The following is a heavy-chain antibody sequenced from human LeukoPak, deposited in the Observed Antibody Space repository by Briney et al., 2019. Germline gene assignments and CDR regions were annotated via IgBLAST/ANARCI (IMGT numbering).Heavy chain of an antibody. CDR2: IYYSGST. CDR1: GGSISSSSYY. Sequence: PSETLSLTCTVSGGSISSSSYYWGWIRQPPGKGLEWIGSIYYSGSTYYNPSLKSRVTISVDTSENQFSLKLSSVTAADTAVYYCARQGRITIFGVANYGMDVWGQGTTVTVSS. J-gene: IGHJ6*02. D-gene: IGHD3-3*01. CDR3: ARQGRITIFGVANYGMDV. V-gene: IGHV4-39*01.